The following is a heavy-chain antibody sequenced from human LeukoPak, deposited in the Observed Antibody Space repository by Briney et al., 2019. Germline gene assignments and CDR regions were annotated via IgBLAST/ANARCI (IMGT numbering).Heavy chain of an antibody. V-gene: IGHV4-34*01. CDR2: INHSGST. Sequence: KTSETLSLTCAVYGGPFSVYYWSWIRQPPGKGLEWIGEINHSGSTNYNPSLKSRVTISVDTCKNQFSLKLSSVTAADTAVYYCARGLNYIWEAAVDWGQGMLVTVSS. CDR1: GGPFSVYY. J-gene: IGHJ4*02. CDR3: ARGLNYIWEAAVD. D-gene: IGHD3-16*01.